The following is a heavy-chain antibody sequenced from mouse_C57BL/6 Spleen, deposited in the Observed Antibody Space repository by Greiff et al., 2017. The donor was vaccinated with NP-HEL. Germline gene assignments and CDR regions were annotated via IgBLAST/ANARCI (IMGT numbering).Heavy chain of an antibody. Sequence: QVQLQQPGTELVKPGASVKLSCKASGYTFTSYWMHWVKQRPGQGLEWIGNINPSNGGTNYNEKFKSKATLTVDKSSSTAYMQLSSLTSEDSAVDYCATGGYYGSSYDYFDYWGQGTTLTVSS. CDR3: ATGGYYGSSYDYFDY. CDR2: INPSNGGT. CDR1: GYTFTSYW. V-gene: IGHV1-53*01. D-gene: IGHD1-1*01. J-gene: IGHJ2*01.